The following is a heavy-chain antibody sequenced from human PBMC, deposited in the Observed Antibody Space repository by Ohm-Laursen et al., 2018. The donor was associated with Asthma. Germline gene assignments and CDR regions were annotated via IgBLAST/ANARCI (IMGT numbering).Heavy chain of an antibody. CDR3: ARDSGWNALDY. D-gene: IGHD1-1*01. CDR2: IFGSTGT. CDR1: GFIVSTKF. Sequence: SLRLSCTASGFIVSTKFMIWVRQAPGKGLDWVSVIFGSTGTNYADSVKGRFTISRDNSKNTIYLQMNSLRAEDTALYYCARDSGWNALDYWGQGTLVSVSS. V-gene: IGHV3-53*01. J-gene: IGHJ4*02.